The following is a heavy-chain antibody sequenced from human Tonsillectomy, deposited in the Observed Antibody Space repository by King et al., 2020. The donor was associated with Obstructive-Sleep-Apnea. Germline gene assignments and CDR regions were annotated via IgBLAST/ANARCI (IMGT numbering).Heavy chain of an antibody. CDR2: ISGSGGPT. D-gene: IGHD1-1*01. CDR1: GFTFSSYA. J-gene: IGHJ6*02. CDR3: AKAAQLEPFGYGMDV. Sequence: VQLVESGGGLVQPGGSLKLSCAASGFTFSSYAMSWVRQAPGKGLEWVSAISGSGGPTYYADSVKGRFTITRDNSKNTLYLQINSLRAEDTAVYYCAKAAQLEPFGYGMDVWGQRTTGTVSS. V-gene: IGHV3-23*04.